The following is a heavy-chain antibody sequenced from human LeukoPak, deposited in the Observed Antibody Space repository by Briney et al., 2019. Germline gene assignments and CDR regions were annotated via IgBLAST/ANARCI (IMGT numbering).Heavy chain of an antibody. CDR2: ISGSGGST. J-gene: IGHJ6*02. Sequence: PGGSLRLSCAASGFTFSSYAMSWVRQAPGKGLEWVSAISGSGGSTYYADSVKGRFTISRDNSKNTLYLQMNSLRADDTAVYYCARGQDTPRYCSGGSCNHYYYGMDVWGQGATVTVSS. D-gene: IGHD2-15*01. V-gene: IGHV3-23*01. CDR3: ARGQDTPRYCSGGSCNHYYYGMDV. CDR1: GFTFSSYA.